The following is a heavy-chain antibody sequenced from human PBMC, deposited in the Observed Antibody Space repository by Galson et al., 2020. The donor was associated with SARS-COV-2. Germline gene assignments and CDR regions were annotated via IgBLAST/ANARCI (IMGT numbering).Heavy chain of an antibody. Sequence: SVKVSCKTSGGIFSNSAVTWVRQAPGQWLEWMGGIIPLFDTTNYAQKFQGRVTITADKSTGTAYMELSSLRSEDTAVYYCARLTGDNLWSGQAPSFDYWGQGTLVTVSS. D-gene: IGHD3-3*01. V-gene: IGHV1-69*06. CDR1: GGIFSNSA. CDR2: IIPLFDTT. CDR3: ARLTGDNLWSGQAPSFDY. J-gene: IGHJ4*02.